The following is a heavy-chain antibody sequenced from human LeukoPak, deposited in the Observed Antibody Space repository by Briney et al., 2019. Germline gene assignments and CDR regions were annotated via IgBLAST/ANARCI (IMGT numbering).Heavy chain of an antibody. CDR1: GGPLSTLY. CDR3: ARCGYSYGTGYYFDY. V-gene: IGHV4-59*01. D-gene: IGHD5-18*01. CDR2: IYYTGST. Sequence: SGALFPPSPSFGGPLSTLYLRGVRAPPGEGGGWSGVIYYTGSTNYSPSLKSRVTISLDTSKNQFSLNLTSVTAADTAVYYCARCGYSYGTGYYFDYWGQGTLVTVSS. J-gene: IGHJ4*02.